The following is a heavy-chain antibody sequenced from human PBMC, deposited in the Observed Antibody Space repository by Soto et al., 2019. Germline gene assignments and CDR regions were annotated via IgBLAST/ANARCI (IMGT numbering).Heavy chain of an antibody. CDR1: GYTFTSYG. CDR2: IIPILGIA. Sequence: GASVKVSCKASGYTFTSYGISWVRQAPGQGLEWMGRIIPILGIANYAQKFQGRVTITADKSTSTAYMELSSLRSEDTAVYYCARASSWGEDFDYWGQGTLVTVSS. D-gene: IGHD2-15*01. V-gene: IGHV1-69*04. CDR3: ARASSWGEDFDY. J-gene: IGHJ4*02.